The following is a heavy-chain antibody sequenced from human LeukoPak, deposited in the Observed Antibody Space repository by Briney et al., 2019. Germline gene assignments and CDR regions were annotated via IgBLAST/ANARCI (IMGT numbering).Heavy chain of an antibody. CDR2: ISGYNGYT. V-gene: IGHV1-18*01. D-gene: IGHD4-11*01. CDR1: GYTFTNYG. CDR3: AGDKAVTTELTQYFHH. Sequence: ASVKVSCKASGYTFTNYGVSWVRQAPGQGLEWMGWISGYNGYTNYAQKFQFRVTMTTGTSTSTAYMELRSLTSDDTAVYYCAGDKAVTTELTQYFHHWGQGTLVTVSS. J-gene: IGHJ1*01.